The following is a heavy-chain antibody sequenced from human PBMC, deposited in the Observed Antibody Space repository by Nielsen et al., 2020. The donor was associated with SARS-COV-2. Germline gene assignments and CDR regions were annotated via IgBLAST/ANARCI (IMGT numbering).Heavy chain of an antibody. V-gene: IGHV3-53*01. CDR2: MYSAGTT. CDR1: GFIVSNNY. CDR3: ASELVPGYYGMDV. J-gene: IGHJ6*02. Sequence: GESLKISCAASGFIVSNNYMSWVRQAPGKGLEWVSVMYSAGTTYYADTVKGRFTISRDNSKNTLYLQMNSLRAEDKAVYYCASELVPGYYGMDVWGQGTTVTVSS. D-gene: IGHD6-13*01.